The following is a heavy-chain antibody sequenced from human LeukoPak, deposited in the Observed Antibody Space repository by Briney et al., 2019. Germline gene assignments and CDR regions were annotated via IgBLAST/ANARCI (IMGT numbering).Heavy chain of an antibody. Sequence: ASVKVSCTASGCTFISYDINWVRQATGQGLEWVGWMNPNSGRTGYAQKCQGRVTMTRNTSINTAYMELSSLRSEDTAVYYCARLSQTPAYYDTSVYFHFGYWGQGTLVTVSS. D-gene: IGHD3-22*01. J-gene: IGHJ4*02. CDR1: GCTFISYD. CDR2: MNPNSGRT. CDR3: ARLSQTPAYYDTSVYFHFGY. V-gene: IGHV1-8*01.